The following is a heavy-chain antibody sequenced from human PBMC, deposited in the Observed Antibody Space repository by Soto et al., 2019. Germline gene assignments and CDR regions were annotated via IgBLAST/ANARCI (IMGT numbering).Heavy chain of an antibody. CDR3: AKGKTSGWYYFDY. CDR1: GFSFSSYG. D-gene: IGHD6-19*01. CDR2: ISYDGDNK. Sequence: QVQLVESGGGVVQPGRSLRLSCAASGFSFSSYGMHWVRQAPGKGLEWVAVISYDGDNKYYADSVKGRFTISRDNSKNTVYLQMNSLRAEDTAVYYCAKGKTSGWYYFDYWGQGALVTVSS. V-gene: IGHV3-30*18. J-gene: IGHJ4*02.